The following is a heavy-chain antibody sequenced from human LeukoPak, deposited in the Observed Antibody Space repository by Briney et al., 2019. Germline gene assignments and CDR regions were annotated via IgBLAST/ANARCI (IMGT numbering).Heavy chain of an antibody. CDR2: IKEDGSEK. CDR3: ASGRQLGY. CDR1: GFTFSNYW. D-gene: IGHD6-6*01. J-gene: IGHJ4*02. V-gene: IGHV3-7*01. Sequence: GGSLRLSCAASGFTFSNYWMSWVRQASGKGLEWVANIKEDGSEKYYVDSVKGRFTISRDNAKNSLYLQMNNLRAEDTAIYYCASGRQLGYWGQGTLVTVSS.